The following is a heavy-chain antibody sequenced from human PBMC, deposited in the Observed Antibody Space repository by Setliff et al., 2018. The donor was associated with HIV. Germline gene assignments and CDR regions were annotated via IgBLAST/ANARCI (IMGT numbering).Heavy chain of an antibody. D-gene: IGHD6-19*01. CDR3: TKDRSVWLGPRVYFDY. J-gene: IGHJ4*02. CDR1: GFTFNNNG. CDR2: ITGSGGSP. V-gene: IGHV3-23*01. Sequence: PGGSLRLSCAASGFTFNNNGMSWVRQAPGKGLEWVSGITGSGGSPYYADSVKGRFTISRDKSKNTLYLQMSSLRAEDTAVYYCTKDRSVWLGPRVYFDYWGQGTLVTVSS.